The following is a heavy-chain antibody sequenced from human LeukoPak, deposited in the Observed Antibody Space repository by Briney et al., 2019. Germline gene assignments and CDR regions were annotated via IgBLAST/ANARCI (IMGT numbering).Heavy chain of an antibody. CDR2: ISHAGNNR. CDR1: RFTFSSFT. CDR3: ARVAPWTDYGFDI. J-gene: IGHJ3*02. D-gene: IGHD3/OR15-3a*01. V-gene: IGHV3-30*04. Sequence: TGRSLRLSCAASRFTFSSFTMCWVRQAPGKGLEWVALISHAGNNRYYADSAMGRFTISRDNSKNTLYLQINSLRTEDTAVYYCARVAPWTDYGFDIWGQGTMVTVSS.